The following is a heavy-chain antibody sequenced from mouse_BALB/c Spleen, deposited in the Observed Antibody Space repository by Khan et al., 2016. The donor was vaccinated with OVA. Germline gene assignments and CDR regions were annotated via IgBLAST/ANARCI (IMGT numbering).Heavy chain of an antibody. J-gene: IGHJ4*01. CDR1: GYSITTDYY. CDR2: ISFDGNN. CDR3: TIVDYAYGDSSAVDY. V-gene: IGHV3-6*02. D-gene: IGHD1-2*01. Sequence: EVQLQESGPGLVKPSQSLSLTCSVTGYSITTDYYWNWIRQFPGNKLEWMGYISFDGNNNYNPSLKNRISITRDTSKNQFFLRLNSVTTEDTGTXYSTIVDYAYGDSSAVDYWGQGTSVTVSS.